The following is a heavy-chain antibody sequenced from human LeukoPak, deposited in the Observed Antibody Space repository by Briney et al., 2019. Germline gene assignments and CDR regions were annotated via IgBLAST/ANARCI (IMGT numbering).Heavy chain of an antibody. CDR2: IKQDGSEK. V-gene: IGHV3-7*05. J-gene: IGHJ4*02. CDR1: GFTFSYYW. D-gene: IGHD6-19*01. CDR3: ARDSSGWHPLDY. Sequence: PGGSLRLSCAASGFTFSYYWMTWVRQAPGKGLEWVANIKQDGSEKYYVDSVKGRFTISRDHAKNSLYLQMNSLRAEDTAVYYCARDSSGWHPLDYWGQGTLVTVSS.